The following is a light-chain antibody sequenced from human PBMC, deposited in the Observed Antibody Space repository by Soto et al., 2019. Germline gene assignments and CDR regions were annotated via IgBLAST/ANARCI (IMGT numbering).Light chain of an antibody. Sequence: EIVMTQSPATLSVSPGERATLSCRASQSVSSNLAWYQQKPGQAPRLLIYGASSRDTGIPDRFSGSGSGTDFTLTISRLEPEDFAVYYCQQYGSSPLTFGGGTKVDI. V-gene: IGKV3-20*01. J-gene: IGKJ4*01. CDR2: GAS. CDR1: QSVSSN. CDR3: QQYGSSPLT.